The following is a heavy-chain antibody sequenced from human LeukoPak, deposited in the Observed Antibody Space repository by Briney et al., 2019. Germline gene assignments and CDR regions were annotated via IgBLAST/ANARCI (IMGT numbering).Heavy chain of an antibody. J-gene: IGHJ6*02. CDR1: GFTFSSYW. CDR2: IYSDGRT. V-gene: IGHV3-53*01. D-gene: IGHD3-22*01. Sequence: GGSLRLSCAASGFTFSSYWMSWVRQAPGKGLEWVSVIYSDGRTYYADSVKGRFTTTRDNSKNTLYLQMNSLRAEDTAVYYCARDLRDSSGLYYYGMDVWGQGTTVTVSS. CDR3: ARDLRDSSGLYYYGMDV.